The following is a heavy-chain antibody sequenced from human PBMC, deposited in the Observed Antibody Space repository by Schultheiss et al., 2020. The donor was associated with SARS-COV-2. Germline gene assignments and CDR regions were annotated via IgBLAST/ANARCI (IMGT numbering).Heavy chain of an antibody. CDR2: ISGSGGST. D-gene: IGHD3-22*01. J-gene: IGHJ4*02. V-gene: IGHV3-23*01. Sequence: GESLKISCAASGFTFSSYAMSWVRQAPGKGLEWVSAISGSGGSTYYADSVKGRFTISRDNSKNTLYLQMNSLRAEDTAVYYCAKDPTMMRSPDKGQSFDYWGQGTLVTVSS. CDR1: GFTFSSYA. CDR3: AKDPTMMRSPDKGQSFDY.